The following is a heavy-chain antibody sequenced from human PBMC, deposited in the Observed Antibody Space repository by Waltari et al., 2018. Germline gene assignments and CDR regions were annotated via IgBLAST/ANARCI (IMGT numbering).Heavy chain of an antibody. D-gene: IGHD3-22*01. CDR2: INYGGAA. CDR3: GRDRGSTGKMIEY. V-gene: IGHV4-34*01. J-gene: IGHJ4*02. CDR1: GGTSSGGALSGSN. Sequence: QVQFQQWGAGTGVLTPSETLPLTCAVHGGTSSGGALSGSNWNWGSQTPGKGLEWIGEINYGGAANYNPSLRSRVSISIDTSKRQFSLKVDSLTAADTAVYYCGRDRGSTGKMIEYWGRGTLVTVSA.